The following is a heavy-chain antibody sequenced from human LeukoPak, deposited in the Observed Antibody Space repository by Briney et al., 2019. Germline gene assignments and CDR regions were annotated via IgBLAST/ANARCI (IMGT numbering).Heavy chain of an antibody. J-gene: IGHJ4*02. D-gene: IGHD5-12*01. CDR1: GYTFTGYY. CDR3: ARAEATDF. V-gene: IGHV1-2*02. Sequence: GASVKVSCKASGYTFTGYYMHWVRQAPGQGLEWMGWINPNSGGTNYAQKFQGRVTMTRDTPISTAYMELTSLRSDDTAVYYCARAEATDFWGQGTLVTVSS. CDR2: INPNSGGT.